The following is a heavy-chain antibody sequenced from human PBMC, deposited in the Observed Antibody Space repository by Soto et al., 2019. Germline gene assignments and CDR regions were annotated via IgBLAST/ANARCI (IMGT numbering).Heavy chain of an antibody. D-gene: IGHD6-19*01. J-gene: IGHJ4*02. V-gene: IGHV1-69*13. CDR1: GGTFSSYA. CDR2: IIPIFGTA. CDR3: ARELTIAVAGTFDY. Sequence: ASVKVSCKASGGTFSSYAISWVRQAPGQGLEWMGGIIPIFGTANYAQKFQGRVTITADESTSTAYMELSSLRSEDTAVYYCARELTIAVAGTFDYWGQGTLVTVSS.